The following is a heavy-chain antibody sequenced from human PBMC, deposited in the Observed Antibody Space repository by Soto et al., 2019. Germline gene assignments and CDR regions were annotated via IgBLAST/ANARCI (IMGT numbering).Heavy chain of an antibody. CDR3: ARVFVGYLIGSSFYYYYGMDV. CDR2: IYHSGST. D-gene: IGHD6-13*01. CDR1: GGSISSSNW. V-gene: IGHV4-4*02. Sequence: SETLSLTCAVSGGSISSSNWWSWVRQPPGKGLEWIGEIYHSGSTNYNPSLKSRVTISVDKSKNQFSLKLSSVTAADTAVYYCARVFVGYLIGSSFYYYYGMDVWGQGTTVTVSS. J-gene: IGHJ6*02.